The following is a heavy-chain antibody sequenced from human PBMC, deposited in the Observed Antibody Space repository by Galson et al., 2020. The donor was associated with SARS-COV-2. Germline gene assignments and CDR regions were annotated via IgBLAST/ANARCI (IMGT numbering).Heavy chain of an antibody. D-gene: IGHD6-6*01. Sequence: PGGSLRLSCAASGFTVNSYGMHWVRQAPGKGLEWVAVILDGGTNKYYADSVKGRFTISRDNSKNTLYLQMNSLRAEDTATYYCAREGGSGIIAAPTDYWGQGTLVTVSS. J-gene: IGHJ4*02. CDR3: AREGGSGIIAAPTDY. V-gene: IGHV3-30*03. CDR2: ILDGGTNK. CDR1: GFTVNSYG.